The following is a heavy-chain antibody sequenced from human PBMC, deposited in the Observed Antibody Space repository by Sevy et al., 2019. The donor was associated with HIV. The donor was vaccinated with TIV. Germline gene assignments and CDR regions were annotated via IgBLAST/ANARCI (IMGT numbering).Heavy chain of an antibody. J-gene: IGHJ4*02. CDR2: IIPIFGKV. V-gene: IGHV1-69*13. CDR3: ARGGATGTRVY. Sequence: ASVKVSCKAYGGTFSSYGLSWVRQAPGQGLEWMGGIIPIFGKVNYAQKFQGRVTITADESTSTVYMELSSLRSEDTAGYYWARGGATGTRVYWGQGTLVTVSS. CDR1: GGTFSSYG. D-gene: IGHD1-1*01.